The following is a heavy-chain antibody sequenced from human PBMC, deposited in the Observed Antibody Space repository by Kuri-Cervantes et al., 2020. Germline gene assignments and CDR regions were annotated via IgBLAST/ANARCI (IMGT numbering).Heavy chain of an antibody. D-gene: IGHD2-2*01. Sequence: SETLSLTCTVSGGSISSHYWSWIRQPPGKGLEWIGYIYYSGSTNYNPSLKSRVTISVDTSKNQFSLKLSSVTAADTAVYYCARGGRKYCSSTSCYLQNWFDPWGQGTLVTVSS. CDR1: GGSISSHY. CDR3: ARGGRKYCSSTSCYLQNWFDP. CDR2: IYYSGST. J-gene: IGHJ5*02. V-gene: IGHV4-59*11.